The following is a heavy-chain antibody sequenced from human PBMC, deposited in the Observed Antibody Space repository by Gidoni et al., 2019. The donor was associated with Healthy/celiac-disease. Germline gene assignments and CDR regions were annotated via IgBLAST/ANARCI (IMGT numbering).Heavy chain of an antibody. Sequence: EVQLVESGGGLVQPGGSLRLSCAASGFTFSSYSMNWVRQAPGKGLEWVSYISSSSSTIYYADAVKGRFTISRDNAKNSLYLQMNSLRAEDTAVYYCARGQSRQLLWFGAEGGYWGQGTLVTVSS. CDR1: GFTFSSYS. V-gene: IGHV3-48*01. J-gene: IGHJ4*02. CDR2: ISSSSSTI. CDR3: ARGQSRQLLWFGAEGGY. D-gene: IGHD3-10*01.